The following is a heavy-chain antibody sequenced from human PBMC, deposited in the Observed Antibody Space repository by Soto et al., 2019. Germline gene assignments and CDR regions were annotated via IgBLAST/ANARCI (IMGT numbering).Heavy chain of an antibody. V-gene: IGHV1-69*06. CDR2: IIPLSGTA. J-gene: IGHJ4*02. Sequence: QVYLVQSGAEVKKPGSSVKISCKASGGIFSSNTINWVRQAAGQGLEWMGGIIPLSGTANYAEKFQGRVTITADKSTKTEYMELTSLRSEDTAVYYCASKAACGGDCYAFDSWGQGTLVTVSS. CDR3: ASKAACGGDCYAFDS. D-gene: IGHD2-21*02. CDR1: GGIFSSNT.